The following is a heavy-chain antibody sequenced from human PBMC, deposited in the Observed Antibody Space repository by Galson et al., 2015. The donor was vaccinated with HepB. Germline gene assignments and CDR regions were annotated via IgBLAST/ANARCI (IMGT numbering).Heavy chain of an antibody. J-gene: IGHJ4*02. Sequence: SLRLSCAASGSTFSSYWMSWVRQAPGKGLEWVANIKQDGGEKYYVDSVKGRFTISRDNARNSLYLQINSLRAEDTAVYYCARAEIGDFWSGYPHHFDYWGQGTLVTVSS. CDR3: ARAEIGDFWSGYPHHFDY. CDR2: IKQDGGEK. D-gene: IGHD3-3*01. V-gene: IGHV3-7*03. CDR1: GSTFSSYW.